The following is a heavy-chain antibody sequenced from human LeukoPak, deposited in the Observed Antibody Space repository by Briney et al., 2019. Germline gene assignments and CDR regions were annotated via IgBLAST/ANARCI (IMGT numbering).Heavy chain of an antibody. V-gene: IGHV3-7*01. D-gene: IGHD4-17*01. J-gene: IGHJ6*02. Sequence: GGSLRLSCAASGFTFSSYWMSWVRQAPGKGLEWVANIKQDGSEKYYVDSVKGRFTISRDNAKNSLYLQMNSLRAEDTAVYYCARIGWDYGDYRPYHYYYYGMDVWGQGTTVTVSS. CDR1: GFTFSSYW. CDR2: IKQDGSEK. CDR3: ARIGWDYGDYRPYHYYYYGMDV.